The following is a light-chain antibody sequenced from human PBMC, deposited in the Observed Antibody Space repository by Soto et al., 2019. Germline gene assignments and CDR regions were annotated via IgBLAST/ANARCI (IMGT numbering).Light chain of an antibody. V-gene: IGLV1-40*01. J-gene: IGLJ2*01. Sequence: QSVLTQPPSVSGAPGQRVTISCTGSSSNIGAGYDVHWYQQLPGTAPKLLIYDNSNRPSGVPDRFSGSKSGTSASLAITGLQAEDEADYYGQSYEVFGGGTKLTVL. CDR1: SSNIGAGYD. CDR3: QSYEV. CDR2: DNS.